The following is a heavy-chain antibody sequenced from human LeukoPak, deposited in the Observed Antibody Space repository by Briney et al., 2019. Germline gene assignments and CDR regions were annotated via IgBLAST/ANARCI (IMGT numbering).Heavy chain of an antibody. CDR3: AKVGVVVPAAIVNWVDP. J-gene: IGHJ5*02. CDR2: IRYDGSNK. CDR1: GFTFSSYG. Sequence: GGSLRLSCAASGFTFSSYGMHWVRQAPGKGLEGVAFIRYDGSNKYYADSVKGRFTISRDNSKNTLYLQMNSLRAEDTAVYYCAKVGVVVPAAIVNWVDPWGQGTLVPVSS. D-gene: IGHD2-2*01. V-gene: IGHV3-30*02.